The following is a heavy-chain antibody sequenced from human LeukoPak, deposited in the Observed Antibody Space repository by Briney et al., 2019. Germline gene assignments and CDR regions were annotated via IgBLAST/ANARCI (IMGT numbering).Heavy chain of an antibody. J-gene: IGHJ4*02. CDR1: GFTVSGHF. D-gene: IGHD1-26*01. Sequence: GGSLRLSCAASGFTVSGHFMTWVRQAPGKGLEWVSVIYSGGNTYYADSVKGRFTISRDNSRNTLYLQMNSLRDEDTAVYYCARDFSSGSYYGDYYFDYWGQGTLVTVSS. CDR2: IYSGGNT. V-gene: IGHV3-66*01. CDR3: ARDFSSGSYYGDYYFDY.